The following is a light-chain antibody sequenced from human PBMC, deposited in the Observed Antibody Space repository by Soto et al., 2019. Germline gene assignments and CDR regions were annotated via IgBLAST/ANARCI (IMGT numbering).Light chain of an antibody. CDR1: QGIHTF. V-gene: IGKV1-9*01. CDR3: QQLHASPLT. CDR2: SAS. J-gene: IGKJ4*01. Sequence: DIALTQSPSILSASVGERVTITCRASQGIHTFLAWYQKKPEKAPKLLIYSASTLQSGVPSRFSGSGSGSEFTLTISILQPEDVGNYYCQQLHASPLTFGGGTTVDI.